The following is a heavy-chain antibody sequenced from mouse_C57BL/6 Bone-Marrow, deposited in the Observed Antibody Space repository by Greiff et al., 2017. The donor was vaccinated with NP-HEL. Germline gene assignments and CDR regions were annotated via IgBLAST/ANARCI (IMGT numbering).Heavy chain of an antibody. CDR3: ARGGYYDY. Sequence: VQRVESGPELVKPGASVKISCEASGYAFSSSWMNWVKQRPGKGLEWIGRFYPGDGDTNYNGKFKGKATLTADKSSSTAYMQLSSLTSEDSAVYFCARGGYYDYWGQGTTLTVSS. V-gene: IGHV1-82*01. CDR2: FYPGDGDT. J-gene: IGHJ2*01. D-gene: IGHD2-3*01. CDR1: GYAFSSSW.